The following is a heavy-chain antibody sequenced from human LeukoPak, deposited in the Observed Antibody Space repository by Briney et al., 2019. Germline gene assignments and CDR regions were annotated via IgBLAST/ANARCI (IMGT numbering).Heavy chain of an antibody. CDR3: ARARNYGRYSDY. D-gene: IGHD4-11*01. CDR2: IKDDGSET. Sequence: GGSLRLSCAASGFTFSTYWMSWVRQAPGKGLEWVAHIKDDGSETKYADSVKGRFTISRDNAKNSLYLQMNSLRAEDTAVYYCARARNYGRYSDYWGQGTLVTVSS. J-gene: IGHJ4*02. CDR1: GFTFSTYW. V-gene: IGHV3-7*01.